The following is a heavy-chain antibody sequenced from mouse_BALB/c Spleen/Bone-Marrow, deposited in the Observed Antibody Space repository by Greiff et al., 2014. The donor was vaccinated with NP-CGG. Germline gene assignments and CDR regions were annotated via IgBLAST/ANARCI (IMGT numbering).Heavy chain of an antibody. Sequence: EVKLMESGGGLVQPGGSLRLSCATSGFTFTDYYMSWVRQTPGKALEWLGFIRNKANGYTTDYSVTVKGRFTISRDNSQSILYIQMNTLRAEDSATYYCARDENYDIYWYFDVWGAGTTVTVSS. D-gene: IGHD1-1*01. CDR2: IRNKANGYTT. J-gene: IGHJ1*01. CDR1: GFTFTDYY. CDR3: ARDENYDIYWYFDV. V-gene: IGHV7-3*02.